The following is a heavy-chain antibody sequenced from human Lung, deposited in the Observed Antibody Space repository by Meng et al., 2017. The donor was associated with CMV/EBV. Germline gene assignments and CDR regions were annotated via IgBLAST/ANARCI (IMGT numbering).Heavy chain of an antibody. CDR3: ARGGGGGDLLYYYYGMDV. J-gene: IGHJ6*02. CDR2: IYSGGIT. CDR1: AFTVSSNY. V-gene: IGHV3-53*01. Sequence: SCAASAFTVSSNYMSWVRQAPGKGLEWVSVIYSGGITYYAGSVKGRFTISRDNSKNTLYLQMNSLRAEDTAVYYCARGGGGGDLLYYYYGMDVWXQGTTVTVSS. D-gene: IGHD2-21*02.